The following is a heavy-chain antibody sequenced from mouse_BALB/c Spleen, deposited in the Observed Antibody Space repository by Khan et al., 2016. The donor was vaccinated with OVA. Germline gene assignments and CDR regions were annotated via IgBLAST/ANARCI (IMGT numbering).Heavy chain of an antibody. J-gene: IGHJ2*01. CDR1: GFTFSSYG. CDR2: INSNGGST. Sequence: EVQRVESGGGLVQPGGSLKFSCAASGFTFSSYGMSWVRQTPDKRLELVATINSNGGSTYYPDSVKGRFTIPRDNAKNTLYLQLSSLKSEDTGMYYCARMARTINWGQGTTLTVSS. CDR3: ARMARTIN. V-gene: IGHV5-6-3*01.